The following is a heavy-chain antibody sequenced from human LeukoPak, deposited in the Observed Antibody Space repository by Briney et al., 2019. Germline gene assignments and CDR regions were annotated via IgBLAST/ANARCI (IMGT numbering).Heavy chain of an antibody. D-gene: IGHD2-15*01. J-gene: IGHJ5*02. CDR2: IYYSGSA. CDR1: GGSISSSSYY. V-gene: IGHV4-39*07. Sequence: SETLSLTCTVSGGSISSSSYYWGWIRQPPGKGLEWIGSIYYSGSAYYNPSLKSRVTISVDTSKNQFSLKLSSVTAADTAVYYCARDALKGSGTSWGQGTLVTVSS. CDR3: ARDALKGSGTS.